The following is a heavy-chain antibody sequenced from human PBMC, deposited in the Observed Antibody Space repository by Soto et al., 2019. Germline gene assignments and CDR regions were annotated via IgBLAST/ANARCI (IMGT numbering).Heavy chain of an antibody. CDR2: ISGSGGST. CDR3: AKDSRLGSGYPFVY. CDR1: GFTFSSYA. D-gene: IGHD3-3*01. Sequence: GSLRLSCAASGFTFSSYAMSWVRQAPGKGLEWVSAISGSGGSTYYADSVNGRFTISRDTSKNTLYLQMNSLRAEDTAVYYCAKDSRLGSGYPFVYWGQGALVTVSS. V-gene: IGHV3-23*01. J-gene: IGHJ4*02.